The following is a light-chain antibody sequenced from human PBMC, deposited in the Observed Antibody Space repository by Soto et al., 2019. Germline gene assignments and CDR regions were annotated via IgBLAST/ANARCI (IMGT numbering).Light chain of an antibody. CDR3: QQRSSWPRT. V-gene: IGKV3-11*01. CDR1: QSVSSY. J-gene: IGKJ2*01. Sequence: EIVLTQSPATLSLSPGERATLSCRASQSVSSYLAWYQQKPGQTPRLLIYDASNRATGIPARFSGSGSGTDFTLTISSLEPEDFAVYYCQQRSSWPRTFGQGTNLAIK. CDR2: DAS.